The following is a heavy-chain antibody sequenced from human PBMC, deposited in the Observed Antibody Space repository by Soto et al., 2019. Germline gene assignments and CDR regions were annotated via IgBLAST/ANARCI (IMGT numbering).Heavy chain of an antibody. CDR2: IYYSGST. CDR1: GGSISSRSYY. V-gene: IGHV4-39*01. D-gene: IGHD3-3*01. CDR3: ARVTIFGVVILEYYFDY. J-gene: IGHJ4*02. Sequence: QLQLRESGPGLVKPSETLSLTCTVSGGSISSRSYYWGWIRQPPGKGLEWIGSIYYSGSTYYNPSLMSRVTISVDTSKNQFSLKLISVTAADTAVYYCARVTIFGVVILEYYFDYWGQGTLVTVSS.